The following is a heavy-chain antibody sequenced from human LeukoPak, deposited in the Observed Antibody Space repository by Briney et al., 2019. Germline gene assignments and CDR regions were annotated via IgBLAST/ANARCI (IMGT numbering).Heavy chain of an antibody. CDR3: TRVGYIDEGIDY. CDR1: GFSFTNYW. Sequence: GGSLRLSCAVSGFSFTNYWMHWVRQDPGKGLVWVSYISSDGSVTKYADSVKGRFTISRDNAKNSLYLQMNSLRAEDTAIYYCTRVGYIDEGIDYWGQGTLATVSS. CDR2: ISSDGSVT. J-gene: IGHJ4*02. D-gene: IGHD5-24*01. V-gene: IGHV3-74*03.